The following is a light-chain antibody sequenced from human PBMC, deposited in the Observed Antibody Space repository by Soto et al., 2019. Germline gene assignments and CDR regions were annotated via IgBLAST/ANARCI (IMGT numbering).Light chain of an antibody. CDR3: SSYAGSNNVV. CDR2: EVS. J-gene: IGLJ1*01. Sequence: SALTQPPSASGSPGQSVTISCTGTSSDIGAYIYVSWYQQHPGKAPKLMISEVSRRPSGVPERFSGSKSGNTASLTVSGLQADDEAHYYCSSYAGSNNVVFGTGTKVTVL. CDR1: SSDIGAYIY. V-gene: IGLV2-8*01.